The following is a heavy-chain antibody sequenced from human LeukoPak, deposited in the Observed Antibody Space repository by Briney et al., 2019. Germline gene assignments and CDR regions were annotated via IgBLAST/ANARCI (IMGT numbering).Heavy chain of an antibody. V-gene: IGHV3-9*01. CDR3: AKARYYDSSGYYYLDAFDI. CDR2: ISWNSGSI. J-gene: IGHJ3*02. D-gene: IGHD3-22*01. Sequence: GRSLRLSCAASGFTLDDYAMHWVRQAPGKGLEWVSGISWNSGSIGYADSGKGRFTISRDNAKNSLYLQMNSLRAEDTALYYCAKARYYDSSGYYYLDAFDIWGQGTMVTVSS. CDR1: GFTLDDYA.